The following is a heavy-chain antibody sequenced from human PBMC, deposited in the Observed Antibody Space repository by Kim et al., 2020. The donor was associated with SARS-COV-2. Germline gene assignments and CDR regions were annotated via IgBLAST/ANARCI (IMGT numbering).Heavy chain of an antibody. CDR3: ARGYRAYDILTGPFDY. Sequence: KFQGRVTITADESTSTAYMGLSSLRSEDTAVYYCARGYRAYDILTGPFDYWGQGTLVTVSS. D-gene: IGHD3-9*01. V-gene: IGHV1-69*01. J-gene: IGHJ4*02.